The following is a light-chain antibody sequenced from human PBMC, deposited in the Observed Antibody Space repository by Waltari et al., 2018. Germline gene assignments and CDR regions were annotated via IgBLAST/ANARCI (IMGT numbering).Light chain of an antibody. CDR2: DVG. CDR3: SSYTSAYTYV. V-gene: IGLV2-14*03. CDR1: SSDVGGYNY. J-gene: IGLJ1*01. Sequence: QSALTQPASVSGSPGQSITISCTGTSSDVGGYNYVSWYQQHPGQAPKLMIYDVGNRPSVISDRFSGSKSGNTASLTISGLQAEDEADYYCSSYTSAYTYVFGTGTKVTVL.